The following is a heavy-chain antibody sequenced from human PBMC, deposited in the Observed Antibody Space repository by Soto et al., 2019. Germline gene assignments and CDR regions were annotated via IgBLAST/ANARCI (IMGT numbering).Heavy chain of an antibody. CDR1: GGSFSGYY. CDR2: INHSGST. CDR3: ARGWLGYCSGGSCYFGWFDP. Sequence: ASETLSLTCAVYGGSFSGYYWNWIRQPPGKGLEWIGEINHSGSTNYNPSLKSRVTISVDTSKNQFSLKLSSVTAADTAVYYCARGWLGYCSGGSCYFGWFDPWGQGTLVTVSS. D-gene: IGHD2-15*01. V-gene: IGHV4-34*01. J-gene: IGHJ5*02.